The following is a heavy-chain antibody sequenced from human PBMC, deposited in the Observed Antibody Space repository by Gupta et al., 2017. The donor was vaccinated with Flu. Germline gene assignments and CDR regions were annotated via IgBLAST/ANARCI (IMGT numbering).Heavy chain of an antibody. V-gene: IGHV4-39*01. CDR2: IYYSGST. Sequence: QLQLQESGPGLVKPSETLSLTCTVSGGSISSSSYYWGWVRQPPGKGLEWIGSIYYSGSTYYNPSLKSRVTISVDTSKNQFSLKLSSVTAADTAVYYCARRSGGGELLRSAIVYWGQGTLVTVSS. CDR1: GGSISSSSYY. CDR3: ARRSGGGELLRSAIVY. J-gene: IGHJ4*02. D-gene: IGHD1-26*01.